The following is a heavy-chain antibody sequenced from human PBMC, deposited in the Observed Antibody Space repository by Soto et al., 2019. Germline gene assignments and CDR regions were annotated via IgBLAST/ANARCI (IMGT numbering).Heavy chain of an antibody. CDR1: GFTFSDY. V-gene: IGHV3-11*01. CDR3: AREITD. CDR2: ISSSGSTK. Sequence: QVQLVESGGGLVKPGGSLRLSCVASGFTFSDYMSWIRQAPGKGLEWVSYISSSGSTKYYEDAVKGRFTSHRDHAKNPLSLQMNRLRAEDPAVYYCAREITDWGQGTLVTVSS. J-gene: IGHJ4*02.